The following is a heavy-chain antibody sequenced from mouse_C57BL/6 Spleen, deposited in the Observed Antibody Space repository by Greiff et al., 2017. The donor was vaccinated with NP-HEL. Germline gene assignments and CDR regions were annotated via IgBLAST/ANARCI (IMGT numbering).Heavy chain of an antibody. CDR3: ARGATGEDY. D-gene: IGHD3-1*01. CDR1: GYTFTDYY. CDR2: INPNNGGT. V-gene: IGHV1-26*01. J-gene: IGHJ2*01. Sequence: EVQLQQSGPELVKPGASVKISCKASGYTFTDYYMNWVKQSHGKSLEWIGDINPNNGGTSYNQKFKGKATLTVDKSSSTAYMELRSLTSEDSAVYYCARGATGEDYWGQGTTLTVSS.